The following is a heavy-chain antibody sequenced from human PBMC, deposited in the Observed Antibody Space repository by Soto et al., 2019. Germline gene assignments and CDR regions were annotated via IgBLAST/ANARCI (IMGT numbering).Heavy chain of an antibody. Sequence: QVQLVQSGAEVKKPGASVRVSCKASGYTLTSYSMHWVRQAPGQGLEWMGIINPSGDNIRYAQNFQGRATMTRDTSTSAVYVELSSLRSEDPAIYYCARDPQGYCSGGRCYHFDYWGQGTLVTVSS. V-gene: IGHV1-46*01. CDR1: GYTLTSYS. CDR2: INPSGDNI. CDR3: ARDPQGYCSGGRCYHFDY. D-gene: IGHD2-15*01. J-gene: IGHJ4*02.